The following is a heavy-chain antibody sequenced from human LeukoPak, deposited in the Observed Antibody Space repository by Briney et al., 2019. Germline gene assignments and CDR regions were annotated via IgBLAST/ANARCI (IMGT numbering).Heavy chain of an antibody. Sequence: ASVKVSCKASGYTFTGYYMHWVRQAPGQGLEWMGWINPNSGGTNYAQKLQGRVTMTRDTSISTAYMELSRLRSDDTAVYYCARASGYCTNGVCYKDKYYFDYWGQGTLVTVSS. CDR3: ARASGYCTNGVCYKDKYYFDY. CDR2: INPNSGGT. V-gene: IGHV1-2*02. D-gene: IGHD2-8*01. J-gene: IGHJ4*02. CDR1: GYTFTGYY.